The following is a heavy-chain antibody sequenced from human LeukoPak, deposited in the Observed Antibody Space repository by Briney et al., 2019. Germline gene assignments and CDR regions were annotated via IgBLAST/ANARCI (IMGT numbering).Heavy chain of an antibody. V-gene: IGHV3-21*01. J-gene: IGHJ6*04. CDR1: GFIFSTYT. Sequence: GGSLRLSCTASGFIFSTYTMNWVRQAPGKGLEWVSSISSSSSYIYYADSVKGRFTISRDNAKNSLYLQMNSLRAEDTAVYYCAELGITMIGGVWGKGTTVTISS. CDR3: AELGITMIGGV. D-gene: IGHD3-10*02. CDR2: ISSSSSYI.